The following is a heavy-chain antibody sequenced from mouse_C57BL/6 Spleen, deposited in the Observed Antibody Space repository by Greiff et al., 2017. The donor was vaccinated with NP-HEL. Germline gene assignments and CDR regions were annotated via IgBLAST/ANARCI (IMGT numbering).Heavy chain of an antibody. J-gene: IGHJ1*03. CDR1: GYTFTSYW. D-gene: IGHD1-1*01. V-gene: IGHV1-52*01. CDR3: ARGGTTTVVAPHWYFDV. CDR2: IDPSDSET. Sequence: QVQLQQPGAELVRPGSSVKLSCKASGYTFTSYWMHWVKQRPIQGLEWIGNIDPSDSETHYNQKFKDKATLTVDKSSSTAYMQLSSLTSEDSAVYYCARGGTTTVVAPHWYFDVWGTGTTVTVSS.